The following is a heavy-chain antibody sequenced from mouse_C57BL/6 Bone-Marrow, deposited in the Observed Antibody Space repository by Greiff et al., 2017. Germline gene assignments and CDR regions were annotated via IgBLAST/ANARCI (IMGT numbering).Heavy chain of an antibody. CDR1: GFNIKDDY. Sequence: EVQLQQSGAELVRPGASVKLSCTASGFNIKDDYMHWVKQRPEQGLEWIGWIDPENGDTEYASKFQGKATITADTSSNTAYLQLSSLTYEDTAVYYCTRAKGAWFAYWGQGTLVTVSA. V-gene: IGHV14-4*01. J-gene: IGHJ3*01. CDR2: IDPENGDT. CDR3: TRAKGAWFAY.